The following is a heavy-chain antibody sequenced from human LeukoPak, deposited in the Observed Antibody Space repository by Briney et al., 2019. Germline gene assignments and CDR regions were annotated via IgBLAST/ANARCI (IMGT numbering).Heavy chain of an antibody. Sequence: PSGTLSLTSDAPGRSISCTNWSSWVRQPPGKGLEWIGEIYHSGSTNYNPSLKSRVTISVDKSKNQFSLKLSSVTAADTAVYYCARVSEDGFDYWGQGTLVTVSS. J-gene: IGHJ4*02. CDR1: GRSISCTNW. CDR3: ARVSEDGFDY. V-gene: IGHV4-4*02. CDR2: IYHSGST.